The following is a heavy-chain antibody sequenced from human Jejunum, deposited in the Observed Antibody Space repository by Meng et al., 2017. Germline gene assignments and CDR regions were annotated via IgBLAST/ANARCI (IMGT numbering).Heavy chain of an antibody. D-gene: IGHD4/OR15-4a*01. V-gene: IGHV3-30*04. CDR1: GFIFSSYA. CDR3: VRDPTSLANTPHYYFDF. Sequence: LKISCAAAGFIFSSYAMHWVRQAPGKGLERVAVISYSAGTNKYYADSAKGRFTISRDNARTTLYLQMDSLRVEDTAVYYCVRDPTSLANTPHYYFDFWGQGTLVTVSS. J-gene: IGHJ4*02. CDR2: ISYSAGTNK.